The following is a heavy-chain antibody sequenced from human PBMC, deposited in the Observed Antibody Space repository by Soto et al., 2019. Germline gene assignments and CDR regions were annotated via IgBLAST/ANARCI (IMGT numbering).Heavy chain of an antibody. Sequence: PGGSRRLSCAASGFTFSSYSMNWVRQAPGKGLEWVSYISSSSSTIYYADSVKGRFTISRDNAKNSLYLQMNSLRAEDTAVYYCVGVKVRWEQYDDLDVWGKGTTVTVSS. J-gene: IGHJ6*03. CDR3: VGVKVRWEQYDDLDV. D-gene: IGHD4-17*01. CDR2: ISSSSSTI. CDR1: GFTFSSYS. V-gene: IGHV3-48*01.